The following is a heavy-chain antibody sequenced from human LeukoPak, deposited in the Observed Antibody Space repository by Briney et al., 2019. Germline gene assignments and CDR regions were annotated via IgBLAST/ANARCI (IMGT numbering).Heavy chain of an antibody. CDR2: IYYNGST. Sequence: SETLSLTCTVSGGSISSSSYYWGWIRQPPGKGLEWIGSIYYNGSTYYNPSLKSRVTISVDTSKNQFSLKLSSVTAADTAVYYCARHDAYPYYYDSSGPYYFDYWGQGTLVTVSS. CDR1: GGSISSSSYY. V-gene: IGHV4-39*01. CDR3: ARHDAYPYYYDSSGPYYFDY. J-gene: IGHJ4*02. D-gene: IGHD3-22*01.